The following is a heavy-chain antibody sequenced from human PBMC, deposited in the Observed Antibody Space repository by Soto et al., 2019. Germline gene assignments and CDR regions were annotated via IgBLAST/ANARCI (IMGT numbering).Heavy chain of an antibody. CDR1: GGSISSGGYY. V-gene: IGHV4-31*03. Sequence: SETLSLTCTVSGGSISSGGYYWSWIRQHPGKGLEWIGYIYYSGSTYYNPSLKSRVTISVDTSKNQFSLKLSSVTAADTAVYYCARDKVSHYYDSSGYPKVGSSFDYWGRGTLVTVSS. CDR2: IYYSGST. J-gene: IGHJ4*02. D-gene: IGHD3-22*01. CDR3: ARDKVSHYYDSSGYPKVGSSFDY.